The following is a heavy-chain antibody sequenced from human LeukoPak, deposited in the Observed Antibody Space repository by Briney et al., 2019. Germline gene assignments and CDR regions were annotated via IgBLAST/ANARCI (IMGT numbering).Heavy chain of an antibody. Sequence: SVKVSCKAPGGTFSDYSISWVRQAPGQGLEWMGRILPLVGRLHYAQKFQGRFTLTADKSTTTVYMELSSLRSEDTAVYYCVPSGYDYDWFDPWGQGTLVTVSS. V-gene: IGHV1-69*02. CDR2: ILPLVGRL. CDR1: GGTFSDYS. D-gene: IGHD5-12*01. J-gene: IGHJ5*02. CDR3: VPSGYDYDWFDP.